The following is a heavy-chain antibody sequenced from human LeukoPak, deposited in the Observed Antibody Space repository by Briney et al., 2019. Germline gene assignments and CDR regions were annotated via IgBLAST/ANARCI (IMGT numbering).Heavy chain of an antibody. CDR3: ARRPGAYINWFDP. CDR1: GYSFTSHW. Sequence: GESLKISCKGSGYSFTSHWIGWVRQVPGKGLEWMGIIYSGDSDTRYSPSFQGQVTISADKSISTAYLQWRSLRASDTAMYYCARRPGAYINWFDPWGQGTLVTVSS. CDR2: IYSGDSDT. D-gene: IGHD7-27*01. V-gene: IGHV5-51*01. J-gene: IGHJ5*02.